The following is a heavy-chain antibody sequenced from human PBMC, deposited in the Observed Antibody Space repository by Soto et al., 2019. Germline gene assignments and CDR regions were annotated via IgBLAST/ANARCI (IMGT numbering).Heavy chain of an antibody. CDR3: ARDSPIAARPRNYYYMDV. J-gene: IGHJ6*03. CDR1: GFTFSTYW. Sequence: GSLRLSCAASGFTFSTYWMSWVRQAPGKRLEWVANIKQDGSETYSVDSVKGRFTISRDNAESSLYLQMNSLRAEDTAVYYCARDSPIAARPRNYYYMDVWGKGTTVTVSS. CDR2: IKQDGSET. D-gene: IGHD6-6*01. V-gene: IGHV3-7*01.